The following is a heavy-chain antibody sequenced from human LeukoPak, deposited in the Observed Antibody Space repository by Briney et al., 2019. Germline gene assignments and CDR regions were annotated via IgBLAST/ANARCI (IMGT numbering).Heavy chain of an antibody. Sequence: PGGSLRLSCAASGFTFDDYGMSWVRQAPGKGLEWVSGINWNGGSTGYADSVKGRFTISRDNAKNSLYLQMNSLRAEDTAVYYCARDYGEYYYDSSGYYGGFDYWGQGTLVTVSS. CDR1: GFTFDDYG. J-gene: IGHJ4*02. CDR3: ARDYGEYYYDSSGYYGGFDY. CDR2: INWNGGST. V-gene: IGHV3-20*04. D-gene: IGHD3-22*01.